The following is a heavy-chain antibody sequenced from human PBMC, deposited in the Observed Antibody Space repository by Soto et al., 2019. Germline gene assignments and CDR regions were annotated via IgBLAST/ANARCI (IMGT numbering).Heavy chain of an antibody. J-gene: IGHJ6*02. V-gene: IGHV1-24*01. CDR1: GYTLTELS. CDR2: FDPKDGET. Sequence: ASVKVSCKASGYTLTELSMHWVRQARGKGLEWMGGFDPKDGETGYAQKFRGRVTMTRNTSTDTAYMELTSLTSDDTAVYYCATDGGYCSSTSCYYYYYYGMDLWGQGTTVTVSS. CDR3: ATDGGYCSSTSCYYYYYYGMDL. D-gene: IGHD2-2*01.